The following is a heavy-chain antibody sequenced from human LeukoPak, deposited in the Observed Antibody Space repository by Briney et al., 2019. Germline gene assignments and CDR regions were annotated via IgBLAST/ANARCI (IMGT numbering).Heavy chain of an antibody. CDR2: ISAYNGNT. Sequence: ASVKVSCKASGGTFSSYGISWVRQAPGQGLEWMGWISAYNGNTNYAQRLQGRVTMTTDASTSTAYMELRSLTSDDTAVYYCARVPSGGPFDYWGQGTLVTVSS. CDR1: GGTFSSYG. V-gene: IGHV1-18*01. J-gene: IGHJ4*02. D-gene: IGHD2-15*01. CDR3: ARVPSGGPFDY.